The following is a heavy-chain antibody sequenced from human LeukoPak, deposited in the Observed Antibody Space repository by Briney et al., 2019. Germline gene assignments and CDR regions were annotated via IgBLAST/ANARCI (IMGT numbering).Heavy chain of an antibody. CDR2: IYYSGST. CDR1: GGSISSYY. D-gene: IGHD3-3*01. CDR3: ARVVTIFGVVIPYYYYYMDV. J-gene: IGHJ6*03. V-gene: IGHV4-59*01. Sequence: EPSETLSLTCTVSGGSISSYYWSWIRQPPGKGLEWIGYIYYSGSTNYNPSLKSRVTISVDASKNQFSLKLSSVTAADTAVYYCARVVTIFGVVIPYYYYYMDVWGKGTTVTVSS.